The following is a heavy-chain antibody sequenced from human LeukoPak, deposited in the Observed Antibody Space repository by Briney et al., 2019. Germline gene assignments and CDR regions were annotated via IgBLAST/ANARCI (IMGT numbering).Heavy chain of an antibody. Sequence: GGSLRLSCAASGFTFSSYGMHWVRQAPGKGLEGVAVIWYDGSNKYYADSVKGRFTISRDNSKNTLYLQVNSLRAEDTAVYYCAKDRDIIVVVNHFDYWGQGTLVTVSS. V-gene: IGHV3-33*06. J-gene: IGHJ4*02. CDR1: GFTFSSYG. CDR3: AKDRDIIVVVNHFDY. CDR2: IWYDGSNK. D-gene: IGHD3-22*01.